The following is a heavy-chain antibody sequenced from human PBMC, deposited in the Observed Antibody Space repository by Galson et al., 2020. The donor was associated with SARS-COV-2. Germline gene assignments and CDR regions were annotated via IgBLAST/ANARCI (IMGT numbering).Heavy chain of an antibody. Sequence: SETLSLTCTVSGGSISSGGYYWSWIRQHPGKGLEWIGYIYYSGSTYYNPSLKSRVTISVDTSKNQFSLKLSSVTAADTAVYYCAREVLWFGEDTLTTYGMDVWGQGTTVTVSS. V-gene: IGHV4-31*03. CDR3: AREVLWFGEDTLTTYGMDV. D-gene: IGHD3-10*01. J-gene: IGHJ6*02. CDR2: IYYSGST. CDR1: GGSISSGGYY.